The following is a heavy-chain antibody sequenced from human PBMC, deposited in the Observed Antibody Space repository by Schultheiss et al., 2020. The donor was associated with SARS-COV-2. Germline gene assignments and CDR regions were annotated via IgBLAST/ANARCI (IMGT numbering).Heavy chain of an antibody. D-gene: IGHD5-18*01. V-gene: IGHV4-59*01. CDR2: IYYNGSA. CDR1: GVSITTYH. J-gene: IGHJ4*02. Sequence: SQTLSLTCTVSGVSITTYHWSWIRQPPGKGLEWIGYIYYNGSANYNPSLKSRVTISVDTSKNQFSLKLRSETAADTAVYYCARSGYFYGSFDSWGQGSVVTVSS. CDR3: ARSGYFYGSFDS.